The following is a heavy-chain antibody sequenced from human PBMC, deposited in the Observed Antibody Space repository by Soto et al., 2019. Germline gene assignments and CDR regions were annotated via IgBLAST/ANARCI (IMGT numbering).Heavy chain of an antibody. Sequence: PSETLSLTCAVYGGSFSGYYWSWIRQPPGKGLEWIGEINHSGSTNYNPSLKGRVTISVDTSKNQFSLKLSSVTAADTAVYYCARGQLWSGYYTPFDYWGQGTLVTVSS. CDR3: ARGQLWSGYYTPFDY. D-gene: IGHD3-3*01. CDR2: INHSGST. J-gene: IGHJ4*02. V-gene: IGHV4-34*01. CDR1: GGSFSGYY.